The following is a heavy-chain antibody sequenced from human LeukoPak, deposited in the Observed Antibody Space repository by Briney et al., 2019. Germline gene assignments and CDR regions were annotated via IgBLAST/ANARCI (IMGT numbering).Heavy chain of an antibody. V-gene: IGHV4-61*02. CDR1: GGSISSGSYY. CDR2: IYTSGST. D-gene: IGHD3-3*01. Sequence: PSPTLSLTCTVSGGSISSGSYYWSWIRQPAGKGLEWIGCIYTSGSTNYNPSLKSRVTISVDTSKNHFSLKLSSVTAADTAVYYCARGFWSGYNYYYYYMDVWGKGTTVTVSS. J-gene: IGHJ6*03. CDR3: ARGFWSGYNYYYYYMDV.